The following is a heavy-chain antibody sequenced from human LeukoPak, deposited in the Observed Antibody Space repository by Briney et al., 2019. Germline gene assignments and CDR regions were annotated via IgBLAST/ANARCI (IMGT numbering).Heavy chain of an antibody. CDR3: ARQSRYYHGSFPDY. J-gene: IGHJ4*02. Sequence: GESLKISFKGSGYRFTSYWIGWVRPMPGKSLEWMGIIYPGDSDTRYSPSFQGQVTISADKSISTAYLQWSSLKASDTAMYYCARQSRYYHGSFPDYWGQGTLVTVSS. CDR2: IYPGDSDT. CDR1: GYRFTSYW. D-gene: IGHD3-10*01. V-gene: IGHV5-51*01.